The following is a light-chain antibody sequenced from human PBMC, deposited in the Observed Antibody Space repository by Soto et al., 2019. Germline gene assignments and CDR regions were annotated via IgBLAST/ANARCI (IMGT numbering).Light chain of an antibody. CDR3: SSYAASNNVV. J-gene: IGLJ3*02. CDR2: EVT. Sequence: QAVLTQPPSASGSPGQSVTISCTGTSSDVGGYNYVSWYQQHPGKAPKVMIYEVTKRPSGVPDRFSGSKSGNTASLTVSGLQAEDEADYYCSSYAASNNVVFGGGTKVTVL. CDR1: SSDVGGYNY. V-gene: IGLV2-8*01.